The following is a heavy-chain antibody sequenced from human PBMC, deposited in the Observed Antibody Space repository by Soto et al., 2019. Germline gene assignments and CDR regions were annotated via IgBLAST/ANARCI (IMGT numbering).Heavy chain of an antibody. Sequence: QVHLQQSGPGLVNPSETLSLTCTVSDGSMSSYYWTWIRQPAGKGLEWIGRVYSSGGTHYNPSLKSRVTISLDTSKNQFSLRLLSVTDADTAVYYCARGQRFSDWFDPWGQGTLVTVSS. CDR1: DGSMSSYY. J-gene: IGHJ5*02. CDR2: VYSSGGT. D-gene: IGHD3-3*01. CDR3: ARGQRFSDWFDP. V-gene: IGHV4-4*07.